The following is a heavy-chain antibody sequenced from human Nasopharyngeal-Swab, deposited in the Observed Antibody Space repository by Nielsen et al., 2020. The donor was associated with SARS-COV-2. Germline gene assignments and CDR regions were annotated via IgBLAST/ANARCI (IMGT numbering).Heavy chain of an antibody. CDR2: IKSKTDGGTT. J-gene: IGHJ4*02. D-gene: IGHD6-19*01. V-gene: IGHV3-15*01. CDR1: GFTFSNAW. Sequence: GESLKIYCAASGFTFSNAWMSWVRQAPGKGLEWVGRIKSKTDGGTTDYAAPVKGRFTISRDDSKNTLYLQMNSLKTEDTAVYYCTTAQGSGWFFIWGQGTLVTVSS. CDR3: TTAQGSGWFFI.